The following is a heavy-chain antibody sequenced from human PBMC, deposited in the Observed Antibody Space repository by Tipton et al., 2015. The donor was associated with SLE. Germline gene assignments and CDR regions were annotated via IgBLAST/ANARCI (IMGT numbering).Heavy chain of an antibody. CDR3: AELSTADAFDV. CDR1: GFTFSSYA. V-gene: IGHV3-7*01. J-gene: IGHJ3*01. D-gene: IGHD5/OR15-5a*01. Sequence: SLRLSCAASGFTFSSYAMTWVRQAPGKGLEWVANIKQDGSEKYYADSVKGRFTISRDNAKNSLYLQMNSLRAEDAALYYCAELSTADAFDVWGQGAMVIVSS. CDR2: IKQDGSEK.